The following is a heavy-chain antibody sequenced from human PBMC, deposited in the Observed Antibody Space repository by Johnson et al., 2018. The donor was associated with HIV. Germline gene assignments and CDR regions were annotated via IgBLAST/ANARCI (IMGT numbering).Heavy chain of an antibody. J-gene: IGHJ3*02. CDR3: WSGWSDAFDI. CDR2: IKQDGSEK. CDR1: GFTFSSYA. V-gene: IGHV3-7*01. Sequence: EVHLVESGGGVVQPGRSLRLSCAASGFTFSSYAMHCVRQAPGKGLEWVANIKQDGSEKYYVDSVKGRFTISRENAKNSLYLQMNSLRGPDRTHYNFWSGWSDAFDIWGQGTMVTVSS. D-gene: IGHD3-3*01.